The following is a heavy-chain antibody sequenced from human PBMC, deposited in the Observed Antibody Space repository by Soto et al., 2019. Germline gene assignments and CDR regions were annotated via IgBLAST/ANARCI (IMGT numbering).Heavy chain of an antibody. J-gene: IGHJ4*02. CDR1: GFTFSSYA. CDR3: AKIVAATYFPLAPTWFDY. CDR2: ISGSGGST. D-gene: IGHD1-26*01. Sequence: GGSLRLSCAASGFTFSSYAMSWVRQAPGKGLEWVSAISGSGGSTYYADSVKGRFTISRDNSKNTLYLQMNSLRAEDTAVYHGAKIVAATYFPLAPTWFDYWGQGTLVTVSS. V-gene: IGHV3-23*01.